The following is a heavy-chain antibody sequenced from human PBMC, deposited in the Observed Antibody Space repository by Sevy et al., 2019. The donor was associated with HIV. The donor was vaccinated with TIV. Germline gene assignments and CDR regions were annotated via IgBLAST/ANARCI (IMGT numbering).Heavy chain of an antibody. V-gene: IGHV4-39*01. CDR2: IYYTGST. CDR1: GGSITSSSYH. J-gene: IGHJ6*02. Sequence: SETLSLTCTVSGGSITSSSYHWGWIRQPPGKGLAWIGNIYYTGSTSYNPSLGSRVTISVDRSKNQFSLKVTSVTAADTAVYYCARPNSLDYSFAMDVWGQGTTVTVSS. CDR3: ARPNSLDYSFAMDV. D-gene: IGHD5-18*01.